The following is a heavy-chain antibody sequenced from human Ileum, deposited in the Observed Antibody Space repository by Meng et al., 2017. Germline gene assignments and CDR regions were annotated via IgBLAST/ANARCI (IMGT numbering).Heavy chain of an antibody. J-gene: IGHJ4*02. Sequence: GESLKISCAASGFTVSSNYMSWVRQAPGKGLEWVSVIYSGGSTYYADSVKGRFTISRDNSKNTLFLQMNSLRAEDTAVYYCAKGQRVCTSSSCYSTVNNFDYWGQGTLVTVSS. CDR1: GFTVSSNY. CDR3: AKGQRVCTSSSCYSTVNNFDY. D-gene: IGHD2-2*01. V-gene: IGHV3-53*01. CDR2: IYSGGST.